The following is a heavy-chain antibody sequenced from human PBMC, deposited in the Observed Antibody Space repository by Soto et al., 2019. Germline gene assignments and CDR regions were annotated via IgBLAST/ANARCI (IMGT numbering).Heavy chain of an antibody. CDR2: IRSKAYGGTT. V-gene: IGHV3-49*03. CDR3: TRFIDYYDSSGYPSDY. J-gene: IGHJ4*02. Sequence: GGSLRLSCTASGFTFGDYAMSWFRQAPGKGLEWVGFIRSKAYGGTTEYAASVKGRFTISRDDSKSIAYLQMNSLKTEDTALYYCTRFIDYYDSSGYPSDYWGKGTLRTVSS. D-gene: IGHD3-22*01. CDR1: GFTFGDYA.